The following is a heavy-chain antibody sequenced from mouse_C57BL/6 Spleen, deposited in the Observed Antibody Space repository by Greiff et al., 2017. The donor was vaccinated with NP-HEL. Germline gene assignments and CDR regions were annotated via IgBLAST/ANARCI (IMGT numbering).Heavy chain of an antibody. J-gene: IGHJ4*01. Sequence: VQLQQSGPGLVQPSQSLSITCTVSGFSLTSYGVHWVRQSPGKGLEWLGVIWRGGSTDYNAAFMSRLSITKDNSKSQVFFKMNSLQADDTAIYYCAKNGYYYGSDYAMDYWGQGTSVTVSS. D-gene: IGHD1-1*01. CDR1: GFSLTSYG. V-gene: IGHV2-5*01. CDR3: AKNGYYYGSDYAMDY. CDR2: IWRGGST.